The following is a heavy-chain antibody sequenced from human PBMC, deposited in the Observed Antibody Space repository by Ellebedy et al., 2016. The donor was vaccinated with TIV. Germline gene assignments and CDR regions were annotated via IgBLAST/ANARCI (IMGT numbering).Heavy chain of an antibody. CDR3: SRHTDYALDY. D-gene: IGHD4-17*01. J-gene: IGHJ4*02. CDR2: IYRGGST. CDR1: GFTVSNNY. Sequence: PGGSLRLSCAASGFTVSNNYMSWVRQAPGEGLEWVSIIYRGGSTYYADSVKGRFTISRDNAKNSLYLQMNSLRAEDTAVYYCSRHTDYALDYWGQGALVTVSS. V-gene: IGHV3-66*04.